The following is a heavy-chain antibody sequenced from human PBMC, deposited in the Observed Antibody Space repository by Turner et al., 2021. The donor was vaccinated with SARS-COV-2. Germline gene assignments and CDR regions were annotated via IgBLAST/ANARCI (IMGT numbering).Heavy chain of an antibody. CDR2: IYYSGCT. CDR1: GGSISSSSYY. J-gene: IGHJ4*02. V-gene: IGHV4-39*01. Sequence: QLQLLESGPGLVKPSETLSVTCTVSGGSISSSSYYWGWIRQPPGKGLEWIGSIYYSGCTYYNPSLKSRDTISVDTSKNKFSLKLSSVTAADTAVVYCARGSPKGWYVPVFDYWGQGTLVTVSS. CDR3: ARGSPKGWYVPVFDY. D-gene: IGHD6-19*01.